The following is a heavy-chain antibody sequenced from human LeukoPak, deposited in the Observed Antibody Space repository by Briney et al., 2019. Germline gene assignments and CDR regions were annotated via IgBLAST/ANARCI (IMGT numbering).Heavy chain of an antibody. D-gene: IGHD3-10*01. CDR1: GYTFTSYG. V-gene: IGHV1-69*04. CDR3: ATPFNGRDMVRGVIIDY. CDR2: IIPILGIA. J-gene: IGHJ4*02. Sequence: ASVKVSCKASGYTFTSYGISWVRQAPGQGLEWMGRIIPILGIANYAQKFQGRVTITADKSTSTAYMELSSLRSEDTAVYYCATPFNGRDMVRGVIIDYWGQGTLVTVSS.